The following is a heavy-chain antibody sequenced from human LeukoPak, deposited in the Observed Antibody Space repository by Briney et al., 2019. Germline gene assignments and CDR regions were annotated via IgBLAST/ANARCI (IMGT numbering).Heavy chain of an antibody. CDR3: ATSRYFNFFDY. CDR2: INPNSGGT. J-gene: IGHJ4*02. V-gene: IGHV1-2*04. D-gene: IGHD3-9*01. CDR1: GYTFTGYY. Sequence: GASVKVSCKASGYTFTGYYMHWVRQAPGQGLEWMGWINPNSGGTNYAQKFQGWVTMSRDTSISTAYMELSRLRSEDTAVYYCATSRYFNFFDYWGQGSVVTVSS.